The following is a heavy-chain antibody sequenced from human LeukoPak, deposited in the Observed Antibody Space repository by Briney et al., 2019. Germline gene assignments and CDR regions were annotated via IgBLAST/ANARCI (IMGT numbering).Heavy chain of an antibody. CDR3: ARGARRESYYMNY. CDR1: GGSISSGGYS. V-gene: IGHV4-30-2*01. D-gene: IGHD1-26*01. CDR2: IYHSGST. J-gene: IGHJ4*02. Sequence: SSETLSLTCTVSGGSISSGGYSWSWIRQPPGKGLEWIGYIYHSGSTYYNPSLKSRVTISVDRSKNQFSLKLSSVTAADTAVYYCARGARRESYYMNYWGQGTLVTVSS.